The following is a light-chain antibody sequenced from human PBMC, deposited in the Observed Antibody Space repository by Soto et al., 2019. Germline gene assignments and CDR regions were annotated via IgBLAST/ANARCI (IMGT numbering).Light chain of an antibody. J-gene: IGLJ3*02. Sequence: QSVLTQPPSVSGAPGQRVTISCTGSSSNIGAGYDVHWYQQLPGTAPKLLIYGNSNRPSGVPDRLSGSKSGTSASLAITGLQAEGEADYYCQSYDSSLSGWVFGGGTKLTVL. V-gene: IGLV1-40*01. CDR2: GNS. CDR1: SSNIGAGYD. CDR3: QSYDSSLSGWV.